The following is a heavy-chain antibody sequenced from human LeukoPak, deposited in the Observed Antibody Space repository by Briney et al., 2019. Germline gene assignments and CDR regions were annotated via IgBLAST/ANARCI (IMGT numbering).Heavy chain of an antibody. D-gene: IGHD3-10*01. CDR1: GFTFSSYA. Sequence: GGTLRLSCAASGFTFSSYAMSWVRQAPGKGLEWVSAISGSGGSTYYADSVKGRFTISRDNSKNTLYLQMNSLRAEDTAVYYCATEPSYYGSGNDYWGQGTLVTVSS. J-gene: IGHJ4*02. CDR3: ATEPSYYGSGNDY. CDR2: ISGSGGST. V-gene: IGHV3-23*01.